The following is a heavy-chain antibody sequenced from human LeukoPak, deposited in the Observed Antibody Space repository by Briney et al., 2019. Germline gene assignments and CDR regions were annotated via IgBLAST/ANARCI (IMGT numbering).Heavy chain of an antibody. J-gene: IGHJ4*02. Sequence: SETLSLTCTVSGGSISSYDWSWIRQPAGKGLEWIGRIYTSGTTNFNPSLKSRVTISIDTSKNQFSLKLSSVTAADTAVYYCARGLWFGDENPPYFDYWGQGTLVTVSS. CDR3: ARGLWFGDENPPYFDY. CDR2: IYTSGTT. D-gene: IGHD3-10*01. CDR1: GGSISSYD. V-gene: IGHV4-4*07.